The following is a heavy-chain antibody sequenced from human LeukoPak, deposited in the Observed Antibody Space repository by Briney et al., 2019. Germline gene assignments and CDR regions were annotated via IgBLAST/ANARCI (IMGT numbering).Heavy chain of an antibody. CDR1: GDSIGSYF. D-gene: IGHD5-12*01. CDR2: IYDSGST. J-gene: IGHJ4*02. Sequence: KTSETLSLTCTVSGDSIGSYFWSWIRQPPGKGLEWIGYIYDSGSTNYNPSLKSRVTMSVDTSKNQFSLKLRSVTAADTAVYYCARAGLRGYSGYESWGQGTLVTVSS. CDR3: ARAGLRGYSGYES. V-gene: IGHV4-59*08.